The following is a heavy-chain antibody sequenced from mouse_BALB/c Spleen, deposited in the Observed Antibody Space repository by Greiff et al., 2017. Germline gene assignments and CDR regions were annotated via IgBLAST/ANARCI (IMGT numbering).Heavy chain of an antibody. CDR3: ARGDWGMDY. V-gene: IGHV1S81*02. CDR2: INPSNGRT. D-gene: IGHD4-1*01. Sequence: QVQLQQPGAELVKPGASVTLSCKASGYTFTSYWMHWVKQRPGQGLEWIGEINPSNGRTNYNEKFKSKATLTVDKSSSTAYMQLSSLTSEDSAVYYCARGDWGMDYWGQGTSVTVSS. CDR1: GYTFTSYW. J-gene: IGHJ4*01.